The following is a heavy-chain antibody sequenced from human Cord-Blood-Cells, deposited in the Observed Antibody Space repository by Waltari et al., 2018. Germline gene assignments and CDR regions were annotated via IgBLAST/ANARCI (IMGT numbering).Heavy chain of an antibody. CDR1: GRPFSSYA. CDR2: IIPIFGTA. CDR3: ASPSTTVFAFDI. D-gene: IGHD4-4*01. V-gene: IGHV1-69*01. Sequence: QVQLVQSGAEVKKPGSSVTVSCKASGRPFSSYAISWVIQAPGQGLEWMGGIIPIFGTANYAQKFQGRVTITADESTSTAYRELSSLRSEDTAVYYCASPSTTVFAFDIWGQGTMVTVSS. J-gene: IGHJ3*02.